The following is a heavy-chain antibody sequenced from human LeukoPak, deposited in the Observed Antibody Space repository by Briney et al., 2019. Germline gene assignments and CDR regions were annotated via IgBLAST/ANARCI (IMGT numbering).Heavy chain of an antibody. J-gene: IGHJ4*02. CDR3: ARGGVLRYFDWLSDY. V-gene: IGHV3-64*01. CDR2: ISSNGGST. D-gene: IGHD3-9*01. CDR1: GFTFSSYA. Sequence: GGSLRLSCAASGFTFSSYAMHRVRQAPGKGLEYVSAISSNGGSTYYANSVKGRFTISRDNSKNTLYLQMGSLRAEDMAVYYCARGGVLRYFDWLSDYWGQGTLVTVSS.